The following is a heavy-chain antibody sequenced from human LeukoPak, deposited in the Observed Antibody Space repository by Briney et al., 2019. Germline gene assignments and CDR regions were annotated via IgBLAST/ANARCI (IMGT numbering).Heavy chain of an antibody. D-gene: IGHD3-10*01. J-gene: IGHJ4*02. CDR1: GGSFSGYY. CDR3: ARDITMVRGVKGYYFDY. V-gene: IGHV4-34*01. Sequence: PSETLSLTCAVYGGSFSGYYWSWIRQPPGKGLEWIGEINHSGSTNYNPSLKSRVTISVDTSKNQFSLKLSSVTAADTAVYYCARDITMVRGVKGYYFDYWGQGTLVTVSS. CDR2: INHSGST.